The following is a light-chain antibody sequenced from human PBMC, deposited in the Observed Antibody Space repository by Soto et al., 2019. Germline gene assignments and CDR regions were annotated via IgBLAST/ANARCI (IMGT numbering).Light chain of an antibody. CDR2: AAS. CDR3: QQGYSTPWT. J-gene: IGKJ1*01. CDR1: QSISSY. V-gene: IGKV1-39*01. Sequence: DIQMTQSPSSXSASVGDRVTITCRASQSISSYLNWYQQKPGKAPKLLIYAASSLQSGVPSRFSGSGSGTDFTLTISSLQPEDFATYYCQQGYSTPWTFGQGTKVDIK.